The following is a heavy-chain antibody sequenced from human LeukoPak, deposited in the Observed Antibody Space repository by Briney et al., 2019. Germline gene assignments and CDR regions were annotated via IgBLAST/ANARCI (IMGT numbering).Heavy chain of an antibody. D-gene: IGHD3-22*01. J-gene: IGHJ4*02. Sequence: GGSLRLSCAASGFAFSSYAMSWVRQAPGQGPEWVSGTSDTGKSTYYADSVKGRFTISRDNSKNVLYLEMSSLRAEDTAIYYCAKVLNYYDSSGPLNNWGQGTLVTVSS. CDR1: GFAFSSYA. CDR3: AKVLNYYDSSGPLNN. V-gene: IGHV3-23*01. CDR2: TSDTGKST.